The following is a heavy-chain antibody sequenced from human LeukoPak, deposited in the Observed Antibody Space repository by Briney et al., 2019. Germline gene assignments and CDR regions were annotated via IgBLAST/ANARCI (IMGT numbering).Heavy chain of an antibody. V-gene: IGHV3-30*18. CDR2: ISYDGSNK. D-gene: IGHD6-13*01. CDR3: AKTGYSSTWYLGAFDI. CDR1: GVTFSSYG. Sequence: GALRLSCAASGVTFSSYGMHWVRQAPGKGLEWVAVISYDGSNKYYADSVKGRFTISRDNSKNTLYLQMNSLRAEDTAAYYCAKTGYSSTWYLGAFDIWGQGTMVTVSS. J-gene: IGHJ3*02.